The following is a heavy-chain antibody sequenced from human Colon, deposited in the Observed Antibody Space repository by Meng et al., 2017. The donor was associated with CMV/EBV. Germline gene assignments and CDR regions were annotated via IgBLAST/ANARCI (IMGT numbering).Heavy chain of an antibody. V-gene: IGHV3-30-3*01. CDR3: ARGTTCSSTSCYSNWFDP. J-gene: IGHJ5*02. CDR2: ISYDGSNK. Sequence: PGGSLRLACAAFGFTFSSYAMHWVRQAPGKGLEWVAVISYDGSNKYYADSVKGRFTISRDNSKNTLYLQMNSLRAEDTAVYYCARGTTCSSTSCYSNWFDPWGQGTLVTVSS. CDR1: GFTFSSYA. D-gene: IGHD2-2*01.